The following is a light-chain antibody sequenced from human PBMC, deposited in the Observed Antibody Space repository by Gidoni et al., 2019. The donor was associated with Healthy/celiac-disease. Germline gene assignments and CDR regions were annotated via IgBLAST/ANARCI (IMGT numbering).Light chain of an antibody. CDR2: LGS. CDR1: HSLLHSNGYNY. V-gene: IGKV2-28*01. Sequence: DIAMTQSPLSLPVTPGDPASIPCRTSHSLLHSNGYNYLDWYLQKPGQSPQLLIYLGSNRATGVPDRFSGSGSGTDFTLKISRVEAEDVGVYYCMQALQTPPTFGQGTKVEIK. J-gene: IGKJ1*01. CDR3: MQALQTPPT.